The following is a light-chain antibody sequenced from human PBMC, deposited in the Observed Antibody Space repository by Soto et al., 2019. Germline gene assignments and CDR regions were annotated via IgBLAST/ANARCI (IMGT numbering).Light chain of an antibody. CDR1: QSVSSSY. Sequence: EIVLTQSPGTLSLSPGERATLSCRASQSVSSSYLAWYQQTPAQAPRVLIYAASSRATGIPDRFSGSGSGTDVTILISRLEPEDFAVYYCQLYGSSPMYTFGQWTKLEIK. CDR3: QLYGSSPMYT. CDR2: AAS. J-gene: IGKJ2*01. V-gene: IGKV3-20*01.